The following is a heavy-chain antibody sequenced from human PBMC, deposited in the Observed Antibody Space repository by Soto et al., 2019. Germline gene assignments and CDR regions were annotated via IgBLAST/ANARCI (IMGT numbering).Heavy chain of an antibody. CDR2: ISGSGGST. J-gene: IGHJ4*02. Sequence: EVQLLESGGGLVQPGGSLRLSCAASGFTFSSYAMSWVRQAPGKGLEWVSAISGSGGSTYYADSVKGRFTISRDNSKNTLYLQMNSMRAEDTAVYYCAKDTTDSSGYTLDYWGQGTLVTVSS. D-gene: IGHD3-22*01. CDR1: GFTFSSYA. V-gene: IGHV3-23*01. CDR3: AKDTTDSSGYTLDY.